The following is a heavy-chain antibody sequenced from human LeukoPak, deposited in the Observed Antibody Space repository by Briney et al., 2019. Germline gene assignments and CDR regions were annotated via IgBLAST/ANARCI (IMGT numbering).Heavy chain of an antibody. CDR2: LYSGGTT. CDR3: VRDSPGPLNY. CDR1: GFNVGVMY. Sequence: PGGSLRLSCAASGFNVGVMYTSWVRKAPGKGLECVADLYSGGTTSYADSVKGKFTISRENSKNTLYLEMNSRRAEDTAVYYCVRDSPGPLNYWGQGTLVTVSS. V-gene: IGHV3-66*01. J-gene: IGHJ4*02.